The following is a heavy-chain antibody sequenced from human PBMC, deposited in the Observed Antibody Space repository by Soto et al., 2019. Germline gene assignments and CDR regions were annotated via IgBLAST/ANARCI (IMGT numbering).Heavy chain of an antibody. CDR2: IDPSDSYT. CDR3: AREVDTLGWCDP. CDR1: GYTFIDYG. J-gene: IGHJ5*02. Sequence: KVSCKTSGYTFIDYGISWARQAPGQGLEWMGRIDPSDSYTKYSPSFQGHVTISADKSTNTAFLQWSSLQASDTAIYYCAREVDTLGWCDPWGQGTLVTVSS. D-gene: IGHD3-9*01. V-gene: IGHV5-10-1*01.